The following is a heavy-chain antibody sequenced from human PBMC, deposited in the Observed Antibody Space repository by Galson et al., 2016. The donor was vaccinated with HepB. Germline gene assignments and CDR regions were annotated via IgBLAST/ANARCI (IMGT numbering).Heavy chain of an antibody. V-gene: IGHV3-13*01. CDR3: VREGSAWEFDL. CDR2: IGAGEDT. D-gene: IGHD6-19*01. J-gene: IGHJ5*02. CDR1: GFTFSTSD. Sequence: SLRLSCAASGFTFSTSDMHWVRQPIGKGLEWVAAIGAGEDTYYPESVKGRFTISRENVKNSVYLQMNDLRVGDTAVYYCVREGSAWEFDLWGQGILVSVSS.